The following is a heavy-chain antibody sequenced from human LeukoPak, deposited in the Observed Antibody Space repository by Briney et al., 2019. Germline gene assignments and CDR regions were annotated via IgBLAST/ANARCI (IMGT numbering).Heavy chain of an antibody. CDR3: ARFYGVPGGWFDP. CDR1: GFTFSSYA. V-gene: IGHV3-23*01. CDR2: VSGSGVST. Sequence: GGSLRLSCAASGFTFSSYAMSWVRQAPGKGLEWVSGVSGSGVSTYYADSVKGRFTISRDNPKNTLYLQMNSLRAEDTAVYYCARFYGVPGGWFDPWGQGTLVTVSS. J-gene: IGHJ5*02. D-gene: IGHD4-17*01.